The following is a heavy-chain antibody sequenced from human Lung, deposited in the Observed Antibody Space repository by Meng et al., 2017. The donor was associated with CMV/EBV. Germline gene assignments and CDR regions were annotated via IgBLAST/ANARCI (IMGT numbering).Heavy chain of an antibody. Sequence: TYTGFTHSTDGVGVGWIRQPPGKALEWFALSYWNDDKSYRPTLRNRLTVTKDTSKNQVVLTMTNMDPVDTATYYCAHRIFWSGYYDYWGQGILVTVSS. CDR3: AHRIFWSGYYDY. J-gene: IGHJ4*02. CDR1: GFTHSTDGVG. D-gene: IGHD3-3*01. CDR2: SYWNDDK. V-gene: IGHV2-5*01.